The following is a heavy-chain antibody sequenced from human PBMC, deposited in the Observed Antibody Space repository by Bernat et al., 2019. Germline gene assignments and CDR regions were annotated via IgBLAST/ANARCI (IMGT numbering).Heavy chain of an antibody. CDR3: ARGRGGATYLDY. Sequence: QVQLQESGPGLVKPSETLSLTCTVSGGSVSSGSYYWSWIRQPPGKGLEWIGYIYYSGSTNYNPSLKSRVTISVDTSKNQFSLKLSSVTAADTAVYYCARGRGGATYLDYWGQGTLVTVSS. D-gene: IGHD1-26*01. CDR2: IYYSGST. CDR1: GGSVSSGSYY. J-gene: IGHJ4*02. V-gene: IGHV4-61*01.